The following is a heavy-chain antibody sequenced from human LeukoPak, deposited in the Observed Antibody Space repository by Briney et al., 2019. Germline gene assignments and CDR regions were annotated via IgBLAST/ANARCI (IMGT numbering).Heavy chain of an antibody. J-gene: IGHJ6*02. CDR2: INPNSGGT. D-gene: IGHD1-26*01. V-gene: IGHV1-2*02. Sequence: ASVKVSCKASGYTFTGYYMHWVRQAPGQGLEWMGWINPNSGGTNYAQKFQGRVTMTRDTSISTAYMELSRLRSDDTAVYYCASSSGSYYYYYYYGMDVWGQGTTVTVSS. CDR3: ASSSGSYYYYYYYGMDV. CDR1: GYTFTGYY.